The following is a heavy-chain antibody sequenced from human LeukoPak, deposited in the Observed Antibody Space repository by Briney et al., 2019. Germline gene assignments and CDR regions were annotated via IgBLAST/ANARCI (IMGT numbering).Heavy chain of an antibody. J-gene: IGHJ4*02. CDR2: ISSSSSYI. D-gene: IGHD3-10*01. CDR3: ARDSRKRYGSGSPDY. V-gene: IGHV3-21*01. CDR1: GFTFSSYS. Sequence: GGSLRLSCAASGFTFSSYSMNWVRQAPGKGLEWVSPISSSSSYIYYADSVKGRFTISRDNAENSLYLQMSSLRAEDTAVYYCARDSRKRYGSGSPDYWGQGTLVTVSS.